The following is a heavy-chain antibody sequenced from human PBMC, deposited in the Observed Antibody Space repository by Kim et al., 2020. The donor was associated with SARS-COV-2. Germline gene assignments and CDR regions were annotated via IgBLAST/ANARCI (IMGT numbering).Heavy chain of an antibody. V-gene: IGHV3-23*01. D-gene: IGHD3-22*01. CDR3: AKDLGYYYDSSVAAFDI. J-gene: IGHJ3*02. CDR1: GFTFSSYA. CDR2: ISGSGGST. Sequence: GGSLRLSCAASGFTFSSYAMSWVRQAPGKGLEWVSAISGSGGSTYYADSVKGRFTISRDNSKNTLYLQMNSLRAEDTAVYYCAKDLGYYYDSSVAAFDIWGQGTMVTVSS.